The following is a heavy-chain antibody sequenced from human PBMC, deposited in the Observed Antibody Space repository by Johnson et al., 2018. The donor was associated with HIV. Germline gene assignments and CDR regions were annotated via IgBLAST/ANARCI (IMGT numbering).Heavy chain of an antibody. J-gene: IGHJ3*02. D-gene: IGHD1-26*01. CDR2: INWHAGRT. CDR1: GFTFDDYG. V-gene: IGHV3-20*04. CDR3: ARWGRWELGDAFDI. Sequence: VQLVESGGGVVRPGGSLRLSCAVSGFTFDDYGMSWVRQAPGKGLEWVSGINWHAGRTGYTDSVKGRFPICRDNAKNSLYVEMNRLRAEDTAVYYCARWGRWELGDAFDIWGQGTMVTVSS.